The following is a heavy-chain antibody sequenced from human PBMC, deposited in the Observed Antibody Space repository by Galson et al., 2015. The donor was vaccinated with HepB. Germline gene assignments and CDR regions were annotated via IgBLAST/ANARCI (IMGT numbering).Heavy chain of an antibody. J-gene: IGHJ4*02. CDR1: GFTFSSYA. Sequence: SLRLSCAASGFTFSSYAMHWVRQAPGKGLEWVAVISYDGSNKYYAGSVKGRFTISRDNSKNTLYLQMNSLRAEDTAVYYCARSGIRTAVAGTNYWGQGTLVTVSS. D-gene: IGHD6-19*01. V-gene: IGHV3-30*04. CDR2: ISYDGSNK. CDR3: ARSGIRTAVAGTNY.